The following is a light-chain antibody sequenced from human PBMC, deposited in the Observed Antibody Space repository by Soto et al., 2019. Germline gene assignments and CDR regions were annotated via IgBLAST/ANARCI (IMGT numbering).Light chain of an antibody. J-gene: IGKJ4*01. CDR1: QSVDSST. CDR3: QHFDDSLT. CDR2: GAS. V-gene: IGKV3-20*01. Sequence: EVVLTQSPGTLSLSPGERATLSCRASQSVDSSTLAWYQQKPGQAPRLLISGASKRATGTPDRFSGSGSGTDFTLTISRLEPEDFAVFYWQHFDDSLTFGGGTKVEIK.